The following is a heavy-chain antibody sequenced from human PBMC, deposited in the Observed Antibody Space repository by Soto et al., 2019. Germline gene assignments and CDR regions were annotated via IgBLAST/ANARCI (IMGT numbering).Heavy chain of an antibody. CDR2: IIPIFGTA. Sequence: QVQLVQSGAEVKKPGSSVKVSCKASGGTFSSYAISWVRQAPGQGLERMGGIIPIFGTANYAQKFQGRVTITADKSTSTAYMELSSLRSEDTAVYYCARRVIIAAAVLAFNGMDVWGQGTTVTVSS. CDR3: ARRVIIAAAVLAFNGMDV. D-gene: IGHD6-13*01. J-gene: IGHJ6*02. V-gene: IGHV1-69*06. CDR1: GGTFSSYA.